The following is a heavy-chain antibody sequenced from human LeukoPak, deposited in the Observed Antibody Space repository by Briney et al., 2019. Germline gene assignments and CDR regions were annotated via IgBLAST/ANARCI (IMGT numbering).Heavy chain of an antibody. CDR2: ISGSGGST. Sequence: GGSLRLSCAASGFTFSGYAMSWVRQAPGKGLEWVSAISGSGGSTYYADSVKGRFTISRDNSKNTLYLQMNSLRAEDTAVYYCASRYNWNDGFDYWGQGTLVTVSS. J-gene: IGHJ4*02. V-gene: IGHV3-23*01. CDR1: GFTFSGYA. CDR3: ASRYNWNDGFDY. D-gene: IGHD1-20*01.